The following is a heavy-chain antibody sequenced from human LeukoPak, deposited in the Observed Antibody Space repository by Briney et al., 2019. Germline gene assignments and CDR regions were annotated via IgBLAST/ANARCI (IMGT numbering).Heavy chain of an antibody. V-gene: IGHV3-23*01. J-gene: IGHJ4*02. D-gene: IGHD2-15*01. CDR2: ISNSGGST. CDR1: GFTFSSYA. CDR3: ARQLGYCSDGTCYFDY. Sequence: SGGSLRLSCAVSGFTFSSYAMSWVRQAPGKGLEWVPAISNSGGSTYYADSVKGRFTISRDNSKNTLYLQMSSLRAEDTAVYYCARQLGYCSDGTCYFDYWGQGTLVTVSS.